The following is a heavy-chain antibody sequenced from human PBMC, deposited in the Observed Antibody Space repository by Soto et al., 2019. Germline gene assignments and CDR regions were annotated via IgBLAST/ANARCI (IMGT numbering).Heavy chain of an antibody. V-gene: IGHV3-30-3*01. D-gene: IGHD6-13*01. CDR1: GFSFSTYA. Sequence: QVQLVESGGGVVQPGRSLRLSCAASGFSFSTYAMYWVRQSPDKGLEWVAVISNDGRNPNYGDSVRGRFTISRDNSKDXLDLQMDSLRPEDTAGYYCARDGPIAAAGNNWFDPWGQGTLVTVSS. CDR3: ARDGPIAAAGNNWFDP. CDR2: ISNDGRNP. J-gene: IGHJ5*02.